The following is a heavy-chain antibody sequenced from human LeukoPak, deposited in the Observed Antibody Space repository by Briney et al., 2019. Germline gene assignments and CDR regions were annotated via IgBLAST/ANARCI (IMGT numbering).Heavy chain of an antibody. CDR1: GFTFSDYY. J-gene: IGHJ4*02. D-gene: IGHD2-15*01. V-gene: IGHV3-11*01. Sequence: PGGSLGLSCAASGFTFSDYYMSWIRQAPGKGLEWVSYISSSGSTIYYADSVKGRFTISRDNAKNSLYLQMNSLRAEDTAVYYCARGDIVVVVAATVFDYWGQGTLVTVSS. CDR2: ISSSGSTI. CDR3: ARGDIVVVVAATVFDY.